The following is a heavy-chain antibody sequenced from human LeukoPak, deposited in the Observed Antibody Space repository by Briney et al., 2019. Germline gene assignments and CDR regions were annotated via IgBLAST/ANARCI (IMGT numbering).Heavy chain of an antibody. V-gene: IGHV1-8*01. CDR1: GYTFTSHD. D-gene: IGHD7-27*01. Sequence: ASVKVSCKASGYTFTSHDFNWVRQATGQGLEWMGWMSPNSGDTGYAQKFQGRVTMTSDSSISTAYMELSSLRSEDTAIYYCVRTPPNWGFDYWGQGTLVTVSS. CDR2: MSPNSGDT. CDR3: VRTPPNWGFDY. J-gene: IGHJ4*02.